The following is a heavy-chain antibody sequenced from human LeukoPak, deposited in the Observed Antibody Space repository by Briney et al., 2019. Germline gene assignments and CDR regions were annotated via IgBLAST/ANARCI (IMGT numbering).Heavy chain of an antibody. Sequence: SSQTLSLTCTVSGGSLSSGDYYWSWIRQPPGKGLDWFGLIYCSGCTLYNPSLKSRVNISVDTSKNHFSLKLSSVTAADTAVYYCARDSADTSMALYYYYMDVWGKGTTVTVSS. D-gene: IGHD5-18*01. CDR3: ARDSADTSMALYYYYMDV. J-gene: IGHJ6*03. CDR1: GGSLSSGDYY. CDR2: IYCSGCT. V-gene: IGHV4-30-4*08.